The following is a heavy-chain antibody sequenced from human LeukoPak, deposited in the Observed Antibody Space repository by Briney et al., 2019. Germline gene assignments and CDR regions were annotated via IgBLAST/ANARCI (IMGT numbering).Heavy chain of an antibody. V-gene: IGHV1-18*01. CDR1: GYILTNYG. J-gene: IGHJ5*02. CDR3: ARMNYYDSSGYSNWFDP. CDR2: ISGYNADT. D-gene: IGHD3-22*01. Sequence: ASVKVSCKASGYILTNYGITWVRQAPGQGLEWMGWISGYNADTDYAQKVQGRLTMTTDTSTNTAYMELRSLRSEDTAVYYCARMNYYDSSGYSNWFDPWGQGTLVTVSS.